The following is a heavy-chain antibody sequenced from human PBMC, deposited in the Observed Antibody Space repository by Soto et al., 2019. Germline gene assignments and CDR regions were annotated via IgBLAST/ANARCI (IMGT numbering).Heavy chain of an antibody. CDR2: INPRGAST. D-gene: IGHD2-2*01. CDR1: GYTFISNY. J-gene: IGHJ4*02. CDR3: AREPEVCSSTSCHFDY. V-gene: IGHV1-46*01. Sequence: QVQLVQSGAAVKKPGASVKISCKASGYTFISNYVYWVRQAPGQGLEWMGIINPRGASTSYAHKFQGRVTMTIDTSTSPVYLDLSSLTSEDTAVYYCAREPEVCSSTSCHFDYWGQGAMVTVSS.